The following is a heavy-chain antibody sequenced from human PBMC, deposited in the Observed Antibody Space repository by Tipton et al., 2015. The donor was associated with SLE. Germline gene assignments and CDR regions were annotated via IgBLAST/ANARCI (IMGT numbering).Heavy chain of an antibody. D-gene: IGHD4/OR15-4a*01. CDR2: ISSNGGST. V-gene: IGHV3-64*04. J-gene: IGHJ6*03. Sequence: SLRLSCSASGFTFSSYAMHWVRQAPGKGLEYVSAISSNGGSTYYADSVKGRFTISRDNSKNTLYLQMNSLRAEDTAVYYCAKGLTTYYYYMDVWGKGTTVTVSS. CDR3: AKGLTTYYYYMDV. CDR1: GFTFSSYA.